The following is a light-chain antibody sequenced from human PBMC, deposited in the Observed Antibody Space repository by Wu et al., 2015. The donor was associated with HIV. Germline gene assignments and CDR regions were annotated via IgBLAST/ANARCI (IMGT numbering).Light chain of an antibody. Sequence: DIQLTQSPSYLSASVGDRVTITCRASQGISSHLAWYQQKPGKAPKLLIYAASTLQSGVPSRFSGSGSGTEFTLTISSLQPEDFATYYCQQLTSYPFTFGGGTRVEIK. CDR2: AAS. CDR3: QQLTSYPFT. CDR1: QGISSH. V-gene: IGKV1-9*01. J-gene: IGKJ4*01.